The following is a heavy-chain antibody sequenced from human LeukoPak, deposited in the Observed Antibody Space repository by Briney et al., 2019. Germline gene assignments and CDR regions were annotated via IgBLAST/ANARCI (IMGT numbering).Heavy chain of an antibody. D-gene: IGHD2-2*01. V-gene: IGHV3-23*01. CDR1: GFTFSSYA. CDR3: AKEGTIVVVPATIASTLTGGY. CDR2: ITGSGGST. Sequence: GGSLSLPCAASGFTFSSYAMSWVRQAPGKGLEWVSAITGSGGSTYYADSVKGRFTISRDNSKNTLYLQMNSLRAEDTAVYYCAKEGTIVVVPATIASTLTGGYWGQGNLVTVSS. J-gene: IGHJ4*02.